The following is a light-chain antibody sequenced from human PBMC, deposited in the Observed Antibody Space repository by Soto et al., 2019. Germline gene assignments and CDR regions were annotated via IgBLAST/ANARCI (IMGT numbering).Light chain of an antibody. Sequence: EIELTQSPATLSLSPGETATLSCRASQNVDKFLAWYQQRPGQPPRLLIFDSSNRTTGIPARFSGSGSGTDFTLTISSLQSEDFAVYYCQQYNNWPPITFGQGTRLEIK. CDR2: DSS. J-gene: IGKJ5*01. V-gene: IGKV3-11*01. CDR1: QNVDKF. CDR3: QQYNNWPPIT.